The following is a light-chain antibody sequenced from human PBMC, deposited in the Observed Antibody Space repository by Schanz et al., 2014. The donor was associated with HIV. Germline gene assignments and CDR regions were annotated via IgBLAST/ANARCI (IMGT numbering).Light chain of an antibody. CDR2: KAS. CDR3: LQYDTYSWT. CDR1: QTISNW. J-gene: IGKJ1*01. Sequence: DIQMTQSPSTLSASVGDRVTITCRASQTISNWLAWYQHKPGTAPKVLISKASTLESGVPSRFSGSGSGTEFTLTISSLQPDDFATYYCLQYDTYSWTFGQGTKVEIK. V-gene: IGKV1-5*03.